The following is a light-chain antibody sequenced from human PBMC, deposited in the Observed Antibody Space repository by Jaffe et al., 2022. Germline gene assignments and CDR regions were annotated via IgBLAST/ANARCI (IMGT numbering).Light chain of an antibody. CDR1: SGHSTYA. CDR2: VKTDGSH. V-gene: IGLV4-69*01. Sequence: QLVLTQSPSASASLGASVKLTCILSSGHSTYAIAWHQQKPDKGPRYLMKVKTDGSHSKGDGVPDRFSGSMSGAERYLTISSLQSEDEAVYYCQTWDTGIQIFGGGTRLTVL. J-gene: IGLJ2*01. CDR3: QTWDTGIQI.